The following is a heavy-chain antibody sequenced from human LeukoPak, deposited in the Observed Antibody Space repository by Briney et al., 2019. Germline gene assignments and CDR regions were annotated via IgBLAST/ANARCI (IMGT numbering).Heavy chain of an antibody. CDR3: AIDELAFHAFDI. Sequence: PGGSLRLSCAASGFSVSSNYMSWVRQAPGKGLEWVSVIYSGGSTYYADSVKGRFTISRGNSKNTLYLQMNSLRAEDTAVYYCAIDELAFHAFDIWGQGTMVTVSS. J-gene: IGHJ3*02. V-gene: IGHV3-66*02. CDR1: GFSVSSNY. D-gene: IGHD5-24*01. CDR2: IYSGGST.